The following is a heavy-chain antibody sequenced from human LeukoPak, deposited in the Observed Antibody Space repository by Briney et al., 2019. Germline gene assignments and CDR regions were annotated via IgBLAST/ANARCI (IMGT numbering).Heavy chain of an antibody. Sequence: SETLSLTCTVSDGSFTSGNYYWGWIRQPPGKGLEWIATIHYSGSTIYTPSLKSRLAISRDTSSDQFSLRLSSVTAADTAVYYCARAPIVVVSTPSFVTWGQGILVTVSS. D-gene: IGHD3-22*01. CDR2: IHYSGST. J-gene: IGHJ5*02. CDR3: ARAPIVVVSTPSFVT. CDR1: DGSFTSGNYY. V-gene: IGHV4-39*07.